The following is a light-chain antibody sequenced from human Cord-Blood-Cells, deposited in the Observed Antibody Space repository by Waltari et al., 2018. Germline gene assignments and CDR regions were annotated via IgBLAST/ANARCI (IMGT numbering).Light chain of an antibody. J-gene: IGLJ1*01. CDR2: DVS. CDR3: SSYTSSSTLP. V-gene: IGLV2-14*01. Sequence: QSALTQPASVSGSPGQSITISCTGTSSDVGGYNYDSWYQQHPGKAPKLMIYDVSNRPAGVSNRFSGSKPGNRAALTISGLQAEDEADYYCSSYTSSSTLPFGTGTKVTVL. CDR1: SSDVGGYNY.